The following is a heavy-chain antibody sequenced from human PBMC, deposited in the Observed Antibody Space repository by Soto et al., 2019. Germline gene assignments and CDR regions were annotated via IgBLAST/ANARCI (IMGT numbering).Heavy chain of an antibody. V-gene: IGHV1-2*02. CDR3: AIVLFSDLPFDY. CDR2: INPDSGGT. J-gene: IGHJ4*02. D-gene: IGHD2-21*01. CDR1: GYTFTGYY. Sequence: ASVKVSCKASGYTFTGYYMHWVRQAPGQGLEWMGWINPDSGGTNYAQKFQGRVTMTRDTSISTAYMELSRMRSDDTAVYFCAIVLFSDLPFDYWGQGTLVTVSS.